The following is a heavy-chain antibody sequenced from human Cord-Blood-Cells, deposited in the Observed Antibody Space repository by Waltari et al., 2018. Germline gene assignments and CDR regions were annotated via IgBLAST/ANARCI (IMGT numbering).Heavy chain of an antibody. CDR3: ARGRVYCSSTSCYYYYGMDV. CDR2: INHSGST. J-gene: IGHJ6*02. Sequence: QVQLQQWGAGLLKPSETLSLTCAVYGGSFSGYYWSWIRQPPGKGLEWIGEINHSGSTNYNPSLESRVTISVDTSKNQLSLKLSAVTAADTAVYYCARGRVYCSSTSCYYYYGMDVWGQGTTVTVSS. D-gene: IGHD2-2*01. CDR1: GGSFSGYY. V-gene: IGHV4-34*01.